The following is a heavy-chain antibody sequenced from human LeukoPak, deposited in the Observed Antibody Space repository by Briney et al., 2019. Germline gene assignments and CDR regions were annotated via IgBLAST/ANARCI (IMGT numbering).Heavy chain of an antibody. D-gene: IGHD3-10*01. CDR3: ARVDVSGIVGY. J-gene: IGHJ4*02. Sequence: SQTLSLTCTVSGGSISSGDYYWSWIRQPLGTGLEWVGYIHYSGSTHYSPSLKSRVTISVDTSKNQSYLKLSSVTAADTAVYYCARVDVSGIVGYWGQGTLVTVSS. V-gene: IGHV4-30-4*01. CDR2: IHYSGST. CDR1: GGSISSGDYY.